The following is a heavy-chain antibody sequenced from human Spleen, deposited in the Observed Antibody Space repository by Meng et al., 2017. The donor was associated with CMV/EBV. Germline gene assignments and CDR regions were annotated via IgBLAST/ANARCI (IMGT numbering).Heavy chain of an antibody. J-gene: IGHJ5*02. CDR2: INPNTGGT. V-gene: IGHV1-2*02. CDR1: GYTFTDNH. Sequence: SCKASGYTFTDNHIPWVRQAPGQGLEWMGWINPNTGGTNYAQKFQGRVTMAWDTSINTAYMELSRLTSDDTALFYCARAVGPTRFDPWGQGTLVTVSS. CDR3: ARAVGPTRFDP. D-gene: IGHD1-26*01.